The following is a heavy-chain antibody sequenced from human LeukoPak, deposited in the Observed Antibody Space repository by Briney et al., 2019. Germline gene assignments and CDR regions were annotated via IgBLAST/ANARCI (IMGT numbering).Heavy chain of an antibody. V-gene: IGHV3-13*01. J-gene: IGHJ6*02. CDR3: ARAVGRYCSGGSCYSGYYGMDV. CDR1: GFTFSSYD. Sequence: GGSLGLSCAAAGFTFSSYDMHWVRQATGKGLEWVSAIGTAGDTYYPGSVKGRFTISRENAKNSLYLQMNSLRAGDTAVYYCARAVGRYCSGGSCYSGYYGMDVWGQGTTVTVSS. D-gene: IGHD2-15*01. CDR2: IGTAGDT.